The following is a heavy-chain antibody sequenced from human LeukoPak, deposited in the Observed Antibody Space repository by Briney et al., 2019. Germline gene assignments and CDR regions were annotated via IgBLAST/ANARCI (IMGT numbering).Heavy chain of an antibody. V-gene: IGHV4-59*01. Sequence: SETLSLTCSVSSGSISGYSWNWIRQPPGKGLEWIGYMYYGGGTSYNPSLKSRVTISVDTSRNQFSLELTSATAADTAVYYCARVVRNWFDPWGQGTLVTVSS. CDR3: ARVVRNWFDP. CDR1: SGSISGYS. J-gene: IGHJ5*02. CDR2: MYYGGGT.